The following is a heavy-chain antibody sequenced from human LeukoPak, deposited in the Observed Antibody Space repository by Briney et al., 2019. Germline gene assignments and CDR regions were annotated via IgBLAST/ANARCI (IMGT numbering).Heavy chain of an antibody. V-gene: IGHV4-59*01. CDR1: GGSISSYY. J-gene: IGHJ6*03. D-gene: IGHD3-22*01. CDR2: IYYSGST. CDR3: ARSENPYDSSGYYYLNYYYYYMDV. Sequence: PSETLSLTCTVSGGSISSYYWSWIRQPPGKGLEWIGYIYYSGSTNYNPSLKSRVTISVDTSKNQFSLKLSSVTAADTAVYYCARSENPYDSSGYYYLNYYYYYMDVWGKGTTVTISS.